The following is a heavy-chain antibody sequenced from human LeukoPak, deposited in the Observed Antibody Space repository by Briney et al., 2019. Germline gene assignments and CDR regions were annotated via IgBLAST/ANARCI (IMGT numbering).Heavy chain of an antibody. CDR1: GGSISSYY. D-gene: IGHD4-17*01. V-gene: IGHV4-30-4*01. Sequence: SETLSLTCTVSGGSISSYYWSWIRQPPGKGLEWIGCIYYSGSTYYNPSLKSRVTISVDTSKNQFSLKLSSVTAADTAVYYCARNDDYGDYFDYWGQGTLVTVSS. CDR3: ARNDDYGDYFDY. CDR2: IYYSGST. J-gene: IGHJ4*02.